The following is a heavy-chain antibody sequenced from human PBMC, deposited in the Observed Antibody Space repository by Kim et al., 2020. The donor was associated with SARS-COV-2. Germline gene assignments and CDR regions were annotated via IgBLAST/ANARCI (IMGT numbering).Heavy chain of an antibody. V-gene: IGHV4-4*02. CDR1: GDSISSNNW. D-gene: IGHD3-9*01. J-gene: IGHJ4*02. Sequence: SETLSLTCAVSGDSISSNNWWTWVRQPPGKGLEWIGEISPSGRTNYNPSFKSRVTISVDKSKNQFSLNLRSVTAADTAVYYCASEAWDDTVTGYDKWGQGSLVTVSS. CDR3: ASEAWDDTVTGYDK. CDR2: ISPSGRT.